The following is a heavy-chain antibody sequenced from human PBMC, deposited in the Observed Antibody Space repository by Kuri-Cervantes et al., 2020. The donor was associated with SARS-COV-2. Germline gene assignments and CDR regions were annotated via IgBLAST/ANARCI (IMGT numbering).Heavy chain of an antibody. J-gene: IGHJ3*02. CDR1: GDTFTSYY. Sequence: ASVKVSCKASGDTFTSYYMHWVRQAPGQGLEWMGIINPSGGSTSYAQKFQGRVTMTRDTSTSTVYMELSSLRSEDTAVYYCARTRIAAAGTDAFDIWGQGTMVTVSS. CDR2: INPSGGST. D-gene: IGHD6-13*01. CDR3: ARTRIAAAGTDAFDI. V-gene: IGHV1-46*01.